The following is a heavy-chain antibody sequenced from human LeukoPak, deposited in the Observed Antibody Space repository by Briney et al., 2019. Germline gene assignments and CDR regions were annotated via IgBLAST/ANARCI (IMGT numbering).Heavy chain of an antibody. CDR2: IWYDGSYK. CDR1: GFTFSSYG. Sequence: GGSLRLSXAASGFTFSSYGMHWVGQAPGKGLEWVAVIWYDGSYKYYADSVKGRFTISRDNSKNTLYLQMNSLRAEDTAVYYCAKDRGYYGSGGDYWGQGTLVTVSS. J-gene: IGHJ4*02. D-gene: IGHD3-10*01. V-gene: IGHV3-33*06. CDR3: AKDRGYYGSGGDY.